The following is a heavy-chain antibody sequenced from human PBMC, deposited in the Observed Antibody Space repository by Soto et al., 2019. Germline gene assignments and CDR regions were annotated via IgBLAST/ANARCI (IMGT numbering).Heavy chain of an antibody. CDR2: IYYSGST. J-gene: IGHJ4*02. D-gene: IGHD2-2*01. V-gene: IGHV4-39*07. CDR1: GGSISSSSYY. CDR3: ARSRSSSGGGSIDY. Sequence: SETLSLTCTVSGGSISSSSYYWGWIRQPPGKGLEWIGSIYYSGSTYYNPSLKSRVTISVDTSKNQFSLKLSSVTAADTAVYYCARSRSSSGGGSIDYWGQGTLVTVSS.